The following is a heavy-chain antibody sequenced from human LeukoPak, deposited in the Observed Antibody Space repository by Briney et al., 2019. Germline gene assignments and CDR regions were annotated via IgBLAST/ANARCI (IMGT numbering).Heavy chain of an antibody. CDR3: TSGYYSSNSCFDY. J-gene: IGHJ4*02. Sequence: GGSLRLSCAASGFTFSGSAMHWVRQASGKGLEWVGRIRSKANSYATAYAASVKGRFTISRDDSKNTAYLQMNSLKTEDTAVYYCTSGYYSSNSCFDYWGQGTLVTVFS. V-gene: IGHV3-73*01. CDR2: IRSKANSYAT. CDR1: GFTFSGSA. D-gene: IGHD2-2*03.